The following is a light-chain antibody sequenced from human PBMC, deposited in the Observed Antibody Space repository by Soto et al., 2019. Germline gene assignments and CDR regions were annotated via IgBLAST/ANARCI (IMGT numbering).Light chain of an antibody. CDR3: AAWDDSLNGHKYV. V-gene: IGLV1-44*01. CDR2: FNN. J-gene: IGLJ1*01. CDR1: SSNIGSNT. Sequence: QSVLTQPPSASGTPGQRVTISCSGGSSNIGSNTVNWYQQLPGTAPKLLIYFNNQRPSGVPDRFSGSKSGTSASLAISGLQSEDEADYYCAAWDDSLNGHKYVFGTGTMVTVL.